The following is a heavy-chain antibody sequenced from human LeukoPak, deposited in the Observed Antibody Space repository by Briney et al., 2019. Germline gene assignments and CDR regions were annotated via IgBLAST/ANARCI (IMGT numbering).Heavy chain of an antibody. CDR2: IIPIFGTA. V-gene: IGHV1-69*13. J-gene: IGHJ3*02. D-gene: IGHD4-17*01. CDR3: ASSHLVYDYGDPDAFDI. Sequence: ASVKVSCKASGGTFSSYAISWVRQAPGQGLEWMGGIIPIFGTANYAQKFQGRVTITADESTRTAYMELSSLRSEDTAVYYCASSHLVYDYGDPDAFDIWGQGTMVTVSS. CDR1: GGTFSSYA.